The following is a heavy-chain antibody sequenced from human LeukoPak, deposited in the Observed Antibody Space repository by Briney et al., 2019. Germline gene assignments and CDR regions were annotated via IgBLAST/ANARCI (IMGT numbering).Heavy chain of an antibody. Sequence: PGGSLRLSCAASGFTFSSYWMHWVRHAPRKGLVWVSRINSDGSSTSYADSVKGRFTISRDDAKNTLYLQMNSLRAEDTAVYYCARTPWLHLDYWGQGTLVTVSS. CDR2: INSDGSST. CDR3: ARTPWLHLDY. J-gene: IGHJ4*02. CDR1: GFTFSSYW. D-gene: IGHD5-12*01. V-gene: IGHV3-74*01.